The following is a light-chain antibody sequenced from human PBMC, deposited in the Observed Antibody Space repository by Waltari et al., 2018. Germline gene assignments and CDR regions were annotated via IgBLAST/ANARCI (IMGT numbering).Light chain of an antibody. V-gene: IGKV3-11*01. Sequence: EIVLTQSPATLSLSPGERATLSCRASQSVSSYLAWYQQKPGQAPRLLIYDASNRATGIPARFSGSGSGTDFTLTISSLEPEDFVVYYCQQRSNWPLLTFGPGARVEIK. CDR2: DAS. J-gene: IGKJ3*01. CDR3: QQRSNWPLLT. CDR1: QSVSSY.